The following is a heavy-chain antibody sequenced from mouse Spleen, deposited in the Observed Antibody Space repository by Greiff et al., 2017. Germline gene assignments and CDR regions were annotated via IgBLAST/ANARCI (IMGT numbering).Heavy chain of an antibody. V-gene: IGHV1-39*01. CDR3: ARETGPFAY. CDR1: GYSFTDYN. CDR2: INPNYGTT. D-gene: IGHD4-1*01. Sequence: VQLQQSGPELVKPCATVKISCNASGYSFTDYNMNWVQQSTGKSLEWIGVINPNYGTTSYNHKFKGKATLTVDQSSSTAYMQLNSLTSEDSAVYYCARETGPFAYWGQGTLVTVSA. J-gene: IGHJ3*01.